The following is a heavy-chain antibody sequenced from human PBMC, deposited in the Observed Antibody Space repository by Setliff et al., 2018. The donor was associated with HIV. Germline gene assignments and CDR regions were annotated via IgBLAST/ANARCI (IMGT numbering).Heavy chain of an antibody. D-gene: IGHD6-13*01. J-gene: IGHJ5*02. CDR2: IWYVGSSYI. CDR1: GFSFSNYG. CDR3: ARDGTAAAPTWFDP. V-gene: IGHV3-33*01. Sequence: LRLSCAASGFSFSNYGMHWVRQAPGKGLEWVAVIWYVGSSYIYYADSVQGRFPISRDNAKNSLYLQMNSLRAEDTAVYYCARDGTAAAPTWFDPWGQGTLVTVSS.